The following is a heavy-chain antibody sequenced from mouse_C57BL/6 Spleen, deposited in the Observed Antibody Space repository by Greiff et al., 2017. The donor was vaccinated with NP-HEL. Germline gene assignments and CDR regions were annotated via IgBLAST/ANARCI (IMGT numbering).Heavy chain of an antibody. CDR2: FYPGSGSI. Sequence: VKLQESGAELVKPGASVKLSCKASGYTFTEYTIHWVKQRSGQGLEWIGWFYPGSGSIKYNEKFKDKATLTADKSSSTVYMELSRLTSEDSAVYFCARHEEEPIDYGNPFAYWGQGTLVTVSA. J-gene: IGHJ3*01. CDR1: GYTFTEYT. CDR3: ARHEEEPIDYGNPFAY. D-gene: IGHD2-1*01. V-gene: IGHV1-62-2*01.